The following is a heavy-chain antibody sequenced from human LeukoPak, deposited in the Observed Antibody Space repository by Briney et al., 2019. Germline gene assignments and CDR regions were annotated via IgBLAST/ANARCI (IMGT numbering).Heavy chain of an antibody. J-gene: IGHJ4*02. Sequence: GGSLRLSCAASGFTLSDHYMDWVRQAPGKGLEWVGRTRNKANSYTTEYAASVKGRFTISRDDSKNSLYLQMNSLKTEDTAVYYCAPLYCTGDTCYSNYWDQGTLVTVSS. V-gene: IGHV3-72*01. CDR2: TRNKANSYTT. CDR3: APLYCTGDTCYSNY. D-gene: IGHD2-15*01. CDR1: GFTLSDHY.